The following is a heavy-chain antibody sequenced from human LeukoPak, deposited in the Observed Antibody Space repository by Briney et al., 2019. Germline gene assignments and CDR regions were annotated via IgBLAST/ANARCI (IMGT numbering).Heavy chain of an antibody. J-gene: IGHJ4*02. CDR2: IHYSGNT. CDR1: GGSTSSSNYY. V-gene: IGHV4-39*07. CDR3: ARSGSYYPHFDY. D-gene: IGHD1-26*01. Sequence: SETLSLTCTVSGGSTSSSNYYWGWIRQPPGKGLEWIGGIHYSGNTYYNPSLKSRVTISVDTSKNQFSLKLSSVTAADTAVYYCARSGSYYPHFDYWGQGTLVTVSS.